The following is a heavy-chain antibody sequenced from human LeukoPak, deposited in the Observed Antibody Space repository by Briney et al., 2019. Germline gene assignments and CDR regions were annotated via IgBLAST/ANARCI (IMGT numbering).Heavy chain of an antibody. CDR2: IYYSGST. V-gene: IGHV4-31*03. D-gene: IGHD3-10*01. CDR3: ARSPGERRWPYFDY. Sequence: TPSETLSLTCTVSGGSISSGGYYWSWIRQHPGKGLEWIGYIYYSGSTYYNPSLKSRVTISVDTSKNQFSLKLSSVTAADTAVYYCARSPGERRWPYFDYWGQGTLVTVSS. J-gene: IGHJ4*02. CDR1: GGSISSGGYY.